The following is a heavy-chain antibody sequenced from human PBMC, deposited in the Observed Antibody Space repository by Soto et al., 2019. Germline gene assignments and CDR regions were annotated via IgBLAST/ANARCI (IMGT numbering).Heavy chain of an antibody. CDR3: ARDPGTGAALRAYHFDY. V-gene: IGHV1-3*01. J-gene: IGHJ4*02. D-gene: IGHD1-1*01. CDR2: INAGNGDT. CDR1: RYSFTTYA. Sequence: EASVKVSCKASRYSFTTYALHWVRQAPGQRLEWMGWINAGNGDTKYSEKFQGRVTITRDTSANTAYMELSSLRSEDTSVYYCARDPGTGAALRAYHFDYWGQGTLVTVS.